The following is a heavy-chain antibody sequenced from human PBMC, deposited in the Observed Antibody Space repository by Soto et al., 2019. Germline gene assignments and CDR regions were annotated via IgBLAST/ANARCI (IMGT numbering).Heavy chain of an antibody. J-gene: IGHJ4*02. CDR1: GGSFSGYY. CDR2: INHSGST. V-gene: IGHV4-34*01. Sequence: QVQLQQWGAGLLKPSETLSLTCAVYGGSFSGYYWSWIRQPPGKGLEWIGEINHSGSTNYNPSLKSRVTISVDTSKNQFSLKLSSVTAADTAVYYCASTARSWRTFDYWGQGTLVTVSS. CDR3: ASTARSWRTFDY.